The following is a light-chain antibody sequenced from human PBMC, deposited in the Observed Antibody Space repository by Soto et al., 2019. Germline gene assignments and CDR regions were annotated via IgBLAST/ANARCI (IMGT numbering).Light chain of an antibody. CDR2: EGS. Sequence: QSALTQPASVSGSPGQSITISCTGTSSDVGSSTLVSWFQQHPGKAPKLMIYEGSKRPSGVSNRFSGSKSGDTASLTISGLQAEDEADYYCCSYGGSTTFPWVFGGGTQLTVL. V-gene: IGLV2-23*03. CDR3: CSYGGSTTFPWV. J-gene: IGLJ3*02. CDR1: SSDVGSSTL.